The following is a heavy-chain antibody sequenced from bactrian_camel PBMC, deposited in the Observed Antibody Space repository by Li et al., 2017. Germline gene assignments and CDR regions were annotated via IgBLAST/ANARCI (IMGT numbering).Heavy chain of an antibody. D-gene: IGHD7*01. V-gene: IGHV3S53*01. J-gene: IGHJ4*01. CDR2: ITNEGTT. CDR3: NCRDRWTTSY. Sequence: HVQLVESGGGSVQAGGSLRLSCVVSGDNFWMYDMYWHRQASGKEREFVSSITNEGTTNYADYVQGRFTISQDKPKRKLYLQMNSLKTEDTAMYYCNCRDRWTTSYWGQGTQVTVS. CDR1: GDNFWMYD.